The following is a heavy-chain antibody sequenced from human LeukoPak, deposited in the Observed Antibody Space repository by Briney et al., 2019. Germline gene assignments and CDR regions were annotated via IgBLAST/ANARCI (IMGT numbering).Heavy chain of an antibody. D-gene: IGHD1-26*01. CDR2: IYYSGST. CDR3: ARVSLSGSYSPFDP. V-gene: IGHV4-59*01. CDR1: GGSISSYY. J-gene: IGHJ5*02. Sequence: SETLSLTCTVSGGSISSYYWSWIRQPPGRGLEWIGYIYYSGSTNYNPSLKSRVTISVDTSKNQFSLRLSSVTAADTAVYYCARVSLSGSYSPFDPWGQETLVTVSS.